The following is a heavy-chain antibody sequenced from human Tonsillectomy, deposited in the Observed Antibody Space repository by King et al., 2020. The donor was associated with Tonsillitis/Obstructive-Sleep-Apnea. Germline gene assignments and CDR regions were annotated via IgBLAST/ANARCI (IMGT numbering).Heavy chain of an antibody. CDR2: IKEDGSEK. Sequence: VQLVESGGGLVQPGGSLRLSCAASGFNLRSFWMTWFRQAPGKGLEWMTSIKEDGSEKYYVDSVRGRFTISIDKATNSLHLQMNFLRAEDTAVYFCARVNTVGTRDAFDIWGQGTMVTVSS. D-gene: IGHD5-12*01. CDR3: ARVNTVGTRDAFDI. CDR1: GFNLRSFW. V-gene: IGHV3-7*04. J-gene: IGHJ3*02.